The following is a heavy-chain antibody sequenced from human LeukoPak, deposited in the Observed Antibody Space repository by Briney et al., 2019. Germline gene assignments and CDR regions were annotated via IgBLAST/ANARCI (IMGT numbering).Heavy chain of an antibody. CDR3: ARTPPTVEEGPFDY. Sequence: GGSLGLSCAASGFTVSSNYMSWVRQAPGKGLEWVSVIYSGGSTYYADSVKGRFTISRDNSKNTLYLQMNSLRAEDTAVYYCARTPPTVEEGPFDYWGQGTLVTVSS. J-gene: IGHJ4*02. CDR2: IYSGGST. V-gene: IGHV3-53*01. CDR1: GFTVSSNY. D-gene: IGHD4-17*01.